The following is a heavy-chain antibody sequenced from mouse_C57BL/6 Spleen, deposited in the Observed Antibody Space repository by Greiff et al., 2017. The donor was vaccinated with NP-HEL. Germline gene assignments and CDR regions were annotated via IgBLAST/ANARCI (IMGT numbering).Heavy chain of an antibody. CDR2: IDPEDGET. Sequence: EVQVVESGAELVKPGASVKLSCTASGFNIKDYYMHWVKQRTEQGLEWIGRIDPEDGETKYAPKFQGKATITADTSSNTAYLQLSSLTSEDTAGYYCAQTNYYGSSSFAYWGQGTLVTVSA. CDR3: AQTNYYGSSSFAY. V-gene: IGHV14-2*01. CDR1: GFNIKDYY. J-gene: IGHJ3*01. D-gene: IGHD1-1*01.